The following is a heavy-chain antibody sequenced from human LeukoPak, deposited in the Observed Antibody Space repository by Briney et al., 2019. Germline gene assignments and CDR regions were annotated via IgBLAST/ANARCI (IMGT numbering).Heavy chain of an antibody. D-gene: IGHD1-26*01. CDR2: ISSTSTFT. V-gene: IGHV3-11*06. CDR1: GFTFSDCY. J-gene: IGHJ3*02. Sequence: SGGSLRLSCAASGFTFSDCYMSWIRQAPGKGLEWLSYISSTSTFTDYSDSVKGRFTISRDNAKNSLYLQMHSLRAEDTAVYYCARTREGLMVDAFDIWGQGTLVTVSS. CDR3: ARTREGLMVDAFDI.